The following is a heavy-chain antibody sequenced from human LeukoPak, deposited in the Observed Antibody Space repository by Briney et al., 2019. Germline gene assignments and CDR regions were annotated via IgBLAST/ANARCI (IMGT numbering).Heavy chain of an antibody. Sequence: VASVKVSCKASGYTFTAYYLHWVRQAPGQGLEWMGWIHPNSGGTNYAQNFQGRVSMTTDTSISTVYMELSRLRSDDTAVYYCARELWFGESHYYGMDVWGQGTTVTVSS. D-gene: IGHD3-10*01. CDR1: GYTFTAYY. CDR3: ARELWFGESHYYGMDV. V-gene: IGHV1-2*02. CDR2: IHPNSGGT. J-gene: IGHJ6*02.